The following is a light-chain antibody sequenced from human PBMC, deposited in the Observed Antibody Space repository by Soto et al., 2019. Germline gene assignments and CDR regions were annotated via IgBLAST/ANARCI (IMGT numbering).Light chain of an antibody. Sequence: DIQMTQSPSSLSASVGDRVTITCRTSQSINTYINWYQQKPGKAPKLLIYGASSLQSGVPLRFSGSGSGTDFTLTITTLQPEDFATYYCQESYSFLWGTCGQGTKVEIK. CDR3: QESYSFLWGT. CDR1: QSINTY. J-gene: IGKJ1*01. V-gene: IGKV1-39*01. CDR2: GAS.